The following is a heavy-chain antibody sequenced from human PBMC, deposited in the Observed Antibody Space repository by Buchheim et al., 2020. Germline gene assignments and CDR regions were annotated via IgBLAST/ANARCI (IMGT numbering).Heavy chain of an antibody. CDR3: AKAQGDGYNVDY. Sequence: QVQLVESGGGVVQPGRSLRLSCAASGFTFSSYGMHWVRQAPGKGLEWVAVISYDGSNKYYADSVKGRFTISRDNSKNTLYLQMNSLRAEDTAVYYCAKAQGDGYNVDYWGKGTL. V-gene: IGHV3-30*18. J-gene: IGHJ4*02. CDR1: GFTFSSYG. CDR2: ISYDGSNK. D-gene: IGHD5-24*01.